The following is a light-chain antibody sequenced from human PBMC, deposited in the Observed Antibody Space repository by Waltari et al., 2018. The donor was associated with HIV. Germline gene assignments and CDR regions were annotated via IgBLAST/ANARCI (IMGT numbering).Light chain of an antibody. J-gene: IGLJ3*02. CDR2: QDN. CDR1: KLGDNY. Sequence: SYELTQPPSVSVSPGQTASIACSGDKLGDNYACWYQQRPGQSPVLVIYQDNKRPSGIPERISCSNSGNTATLTISGTQAMDEADYYCQAWDSSTVVFGGGTKLTVL. V-gene: IGLV3-1*01. CDR3: QAWDSSTVV.